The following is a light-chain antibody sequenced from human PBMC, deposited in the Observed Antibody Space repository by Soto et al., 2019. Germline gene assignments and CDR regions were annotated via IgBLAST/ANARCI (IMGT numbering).Light chain of an antibody. CDR3: QQYNSFRRT. CDR1: QSVGQIF. CDR2: GAS. V-gene: IGKV3-20*01. Sequence: EIVLTQSPGTLSLSPGERATLPCRASQSVGQIFLAWFQQKPGQAPRLLIYGASTRDTGILSRFSGSGSGTEFTLTISSLQPDDFATYYCQQYNSFRRTFGQGTKVDI. J-gene: IGKJ1*01.